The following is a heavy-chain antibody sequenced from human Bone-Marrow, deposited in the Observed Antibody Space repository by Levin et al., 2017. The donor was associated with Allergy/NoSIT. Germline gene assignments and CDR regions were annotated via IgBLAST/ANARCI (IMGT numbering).Heavy chain of an antibody. CDR3: ARGKRGYSGYGYWYFDL. V-gene: IGHV3-21*01. Sequence: GGSLRLSCAASGFTFSSYSMNWVRQAPGKGLEWVSSISSSSSYIYYADSVKGRFTISRDNAKNSLYLQMNSLRAEDTAVYYCARGKRGYSGYGYWYFDLWGRGTLVTVSS. J-gene: IGHJ2*01. CDR2: ISSSSSYI. CDR1: GFTFSSYS. D-gene: IGHD5-12*01.